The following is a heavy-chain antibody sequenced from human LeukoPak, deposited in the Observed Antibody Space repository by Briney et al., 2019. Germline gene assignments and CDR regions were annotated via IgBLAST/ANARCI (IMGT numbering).Heavy chain of an antibody. J-gene: IGHJ4*02. D-gene: IGHD3-10*01. CDR3: AKAHYGSGTLDYFDY. Sequence: PGGSLRLSCAASGFTFDDYAMHWVRQAPGKGLEWVSGISWNSGSIGYADSVKGRFTISRDNAKNSLYLQMKSLRAEDMALYYCAKAHYGSGTLDYFDYWGQGTLVTVSS. V-gene: IGHV3-9*03. CDR1: GFTFDDYA. CDR2: ISWNSGSI.